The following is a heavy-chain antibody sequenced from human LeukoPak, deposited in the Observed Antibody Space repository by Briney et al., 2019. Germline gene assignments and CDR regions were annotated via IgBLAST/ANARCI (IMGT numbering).Heavy chain of an antibody. D-gene: IGHD6-13*01. J-gene: IGHJ5*02. CDR2: IYPGDSDT. Sequence: PGESLKISCKGSGYSFTSYWIAWVRQMPGKGLEWMGIIYPGDSDTRYSPSFQGQVTISADKSISTAYLQWSSLKASDTAMYYCARRGDTYSSSWYGVDWFDPWGQGTLVTVSS. CDR1: GYSFTSYW. CDR3: ARRGDTYSSSWYGVDWFDP. V-gene: IGHV5-51*01.